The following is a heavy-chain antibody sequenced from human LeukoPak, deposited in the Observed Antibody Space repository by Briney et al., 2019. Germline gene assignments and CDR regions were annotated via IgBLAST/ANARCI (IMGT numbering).Heavy chain of an antibody. CDR3: ARRVVGYCSSPNCYHFYYFDY. CDR1: GYTFTSYY. CDR2: INPSAGSI. D-gene: IGHD2-2*03. J-gene: IGHJ4*02. V-gene: IGHV1-46*01. Sequence: ASVKVSCKASGYTFTSYYMHWVRQAPGQGLEWMGVINPSAGSISYAQKFQGRVTLTRDTSTSTVYMEMSSLKSEDTAVYYCARRVVGYCSSPNCYHFYYFDYWGQGALVTVSS.